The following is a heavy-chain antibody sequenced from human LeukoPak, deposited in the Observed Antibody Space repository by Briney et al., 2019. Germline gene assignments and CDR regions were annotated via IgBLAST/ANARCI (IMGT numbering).Heavy chain of an antibody. CDR2: IKSKTDGGTT. V-gene: IGHV3-15*01. CDR1: GFTFNNAW. Sequence: GGSLRLSCAASGFTFNNAWMNWVRQAPGKGPEWVGRIKSKTDGGTTDYATPVKGRFTISRDNSKNTLYLQMNSLRAEDTAVYYCASAVTWSSDAFDIWGQGTMVTVSS. D-gene: IGHD1-26*01. J-gene: IGHJ3*02. CDR3: ASAVTWSSDAFDI.